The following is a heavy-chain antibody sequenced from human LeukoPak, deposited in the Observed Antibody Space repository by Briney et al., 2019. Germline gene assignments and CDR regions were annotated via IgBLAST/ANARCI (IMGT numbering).Heavy chain of an antibody. V-gene: IGHV1-69*06. D-gene: IGHD2-2*02. Sequence: GASVKVSCKASGGTFSSYAISWVRQAPGQGLEWMGGIIPIFGTANYAQKFQGRVTITADKSTSTAYMELSSLRSEDTAVYYCARSYPAPYYYYYMDVWGKGTTVTVSS. CDR3: ARSYPAPYYYYYMDV. J-gene: IGHJ6*03. CDR2: IIPIFGTA. CDR1: GGTFSSYA.